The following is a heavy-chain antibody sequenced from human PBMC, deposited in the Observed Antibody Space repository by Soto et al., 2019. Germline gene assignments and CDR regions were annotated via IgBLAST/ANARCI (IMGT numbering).Heavy chain of an antibody. CDR3: ARDGDGYYY. CDR2: IKPDGSDQ. D-gene: IGHD3-3*01. CDR1: GFTFSGDW. Sequence: EVQLVQSGGGLVQPGGSLRLSCAASGFTFSGDWMSWVRQVPGQGLEWVANIKPDGSDQYYVDSVKGRFTISRDNAKNSLYLQMNSLRVEDTAVYFCARDGDGYYYWGQGVLVIVSS. J-gene: IGHJ4*02. V-gene: IGHV3-7*01.